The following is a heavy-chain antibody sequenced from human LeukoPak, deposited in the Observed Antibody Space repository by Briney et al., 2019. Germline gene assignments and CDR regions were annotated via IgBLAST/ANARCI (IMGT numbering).Heavy chain of an antibody. D-gene: IGHD1-7*01. J-gene: IGHJ4*02. Sequence: GGSLRLSCAASGFTFNSYAMSWVRQAPGKGLERVSAISGTGAGTYYADSVKGRFTISRDNSKNTLYLQMNSLRAEDTAVYYCAKEGGTGTRFDYWGQGTLVTVSS. CDR1: GFTFNSYA. V-gene: IGHV3-23*01. CDR2: ISGTGAGT. CDR3: AKEGGTGTRFDY.